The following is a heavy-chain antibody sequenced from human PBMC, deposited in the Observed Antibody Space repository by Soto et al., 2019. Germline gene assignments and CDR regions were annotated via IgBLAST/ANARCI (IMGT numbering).Heavy chain of an antibody. V-gene: IGHV3-48*04. CDR2: ISSSSSTI. D-gene: IGHD2-8*02. Sequence: GGNLGFPFEASGLTFGSYSLTGVRQAPGKGLEWVSYISSSSSTIYYADSVKGRFTISRDNAKNSLYLQMNSLRAEDTAVYYCAREPGAFDYWGQGTLVTVSS. CDR1: GLTFGSYS. CDR3: AREPGAFDY. J-gene: IGHJ4*02.